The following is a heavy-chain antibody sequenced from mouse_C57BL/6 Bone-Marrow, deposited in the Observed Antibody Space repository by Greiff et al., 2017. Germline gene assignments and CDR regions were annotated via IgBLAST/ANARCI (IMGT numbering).Heavy chain of an antibody. D-gene: IGHD1-1*02. CDR1: GFTFSSYG. CDR2: ISSGGSYT. V-gene: IGHV5-6*01. CDR3: ARRGGYWFAY. J-gene: IGHJ3*01. Sequence: EVQRVESGGDLVKPGGSLKLSCAASGFTFSSYGMSLVRQTPEKRLEWVATISSGGSYTYYPDSVKGRFTISRDNAKNTLYQQMSSLKSEDTAMYYCARRGGYWFAYWGQGTLVTVSA.